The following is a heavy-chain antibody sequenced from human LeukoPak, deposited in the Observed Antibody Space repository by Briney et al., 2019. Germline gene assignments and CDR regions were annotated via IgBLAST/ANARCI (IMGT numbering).Heavy chain of an antibody. CDR3: ARASSPID. J-gene: IGHJ4*02. D-gene: IGHD2-15*01. CDR1: GFTFSSYW. V-gene: IGHV3-74*01. CDR2: IKGDGIAT. Sequence: GGSLRLSCAASGFTFSSYWMHWVRQAPGKGLVWVSRIKGDGIATNYADSVKGRFTISRDNAKNTLYLQMNSPRAEDAAVYYCARASSPIDWGQGTLVTVSS.